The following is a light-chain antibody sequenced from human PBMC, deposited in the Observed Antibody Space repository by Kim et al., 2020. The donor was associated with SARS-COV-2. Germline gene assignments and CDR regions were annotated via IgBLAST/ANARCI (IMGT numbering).Light chain of an antibody. CDR2: VKN. V-gene: IGLV3-19*01. CDR3: NSRDNSGNHIV. J-gene: IGLJ2*01. Sequence: SSELTQDPVVSVALGQTVRITCQGDSLRIYYASWYQQKPGQAPVLVIYVKNNRPSGIPDRFSGSSSGNTASLTITGAQAEDEADYYCNSRDNSGNHIVFGGGTQLTVL. CDR1: SLRIYY.